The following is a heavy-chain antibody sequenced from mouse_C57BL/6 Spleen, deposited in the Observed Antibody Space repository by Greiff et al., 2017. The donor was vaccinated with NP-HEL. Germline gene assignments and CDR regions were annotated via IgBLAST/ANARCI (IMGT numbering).Heavy chain of an antibody. D-gene: IGHD3-2*02. Sequence: EVQLKESGPELVKPGASVKISCKASGYSFTDYNMNWVKQSNGKSLEWIGVINPNYGTTSYNQKFKGKATLTVDQSSSTAYMQLNSLTSEDSAVYYCARSGDSSGPWFAYWGQGTLVTVSA. J-gene: IGHJ3*01. CDR1: GYSFTDYN. CDR2: INPNYGTT. CDR3: ARSGDSSGPWFAY. V-gene: IGHV1-39*01.